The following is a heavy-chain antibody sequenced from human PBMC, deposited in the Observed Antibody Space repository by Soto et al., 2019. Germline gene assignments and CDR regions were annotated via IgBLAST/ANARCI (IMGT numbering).Heavy chain of an antibody. J-gene: IGHJ5*02. V-gene: IGHV4-59*08. CDR1: GGSISSYY. D-gene: IGHD3-10*01. Sequence: QVQLQESGPGLVKPSETLSLTCTVSGGSISSYYWSWIRQPPGQGLEWIGYFYYSGGTNYNPSPSSRVTISVDTSKNHFSLKLSSVTAADTAVYYCARLVYYYCSGSYVLGWFDTWGQGTLVTVSS. CDR2: FYYSGGT. CDR3: ARLVYYYCSGSYVLGWFDT.